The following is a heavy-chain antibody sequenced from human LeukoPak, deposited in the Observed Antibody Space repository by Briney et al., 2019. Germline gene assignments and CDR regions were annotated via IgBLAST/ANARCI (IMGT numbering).Heavy chain of an antibody. Sequence: GGSLRLSCAASGFTFSSYSMNWVRQAPGKGLEWVSSISSSSSYIYYADSVKGRFTISRDNAKNSLYLQMNSLRAEDTAVYCCARESGKYSYGTTDYFDYWGQGTLVTVSS. CDR1: GFTFSSYS. CDR2: ISSSSSYI. J-gene: IGHJ4*02. V-gene: IGHV3-21*01. CDR3: ARESGKYSYGTTDYFDY. D-gene: IGHD5-18*01.